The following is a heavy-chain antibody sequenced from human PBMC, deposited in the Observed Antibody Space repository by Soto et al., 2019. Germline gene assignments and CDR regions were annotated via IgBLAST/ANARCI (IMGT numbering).Heavy chain of an antibody. D-gene: IGHD4-17*01. V-gene: IGHV3-23*01. CDR3: AKDYTLYGDYRDPRVSDAFDI. CDR2: ISGSGGST. J-gene: IGHJ3*02. CDR1: GFTFSSYA. Sequence: GGSLRLSCAASGFTFSSYAMSWVRQAPGKGLEWVSAISGSGGSTYYADSVKGRFTISSDNSNNTLYLQMNSVRAEDTAVYYCAKDYTLYGDYRDPRVSDAFDIWGQGTMVTVSS.